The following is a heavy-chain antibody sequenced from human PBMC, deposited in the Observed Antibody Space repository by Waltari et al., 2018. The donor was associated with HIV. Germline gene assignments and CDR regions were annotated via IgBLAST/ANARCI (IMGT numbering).Heavy chain of an antibody. CDR2: CYYKGED. CDR3: ARDQRGDYNFWSLPNHNYGMDV. J-gene: IGHJ6*02. Sequence: LQLQESCPGLVKPSETLSLTCTVSGGSISSSKYYWTLNRQPPGKGLEWIGKCYYKGEDNDKPSRKGLGAMTVDMSKNQFFLTLGSVTAADTATYFCARDQRGDYNFWSLPNHNYGMDVWGQGTTVSVSS. V-gene: IGHV4-39*07. CDR1: GGSISSSKYY. D-gene: IGHD3-3*01.